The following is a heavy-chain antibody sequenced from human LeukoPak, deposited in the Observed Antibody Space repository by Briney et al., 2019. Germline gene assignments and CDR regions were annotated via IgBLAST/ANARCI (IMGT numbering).Heavy chain of an antibody. CDR3: ARGPGDYYDTQAAFDI. D-gene: IGHD3-22*01. Sequence: SETLSLTCAVYGGSFSGYYWSWIRQPPGKGLEWIGEINHSGSTNYNPSLKSRVTISVDTSKNQFSLKLSSVTAADTAVYYCARGPGDYYDTQAAFDIWGQGTMVTVSS. V-gene: IGHV4-34*01. CDR2: INHSGST. J-gene: IGHJ3*02. CDR1: GGSFSGYY.